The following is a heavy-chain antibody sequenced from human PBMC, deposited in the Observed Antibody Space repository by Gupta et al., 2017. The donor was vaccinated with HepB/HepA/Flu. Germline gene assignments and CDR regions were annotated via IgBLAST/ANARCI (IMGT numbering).Heavy chain of an antibody. Sequence: QVQLVQSEAEVKKPGSSVKVSCKAFGGIFSSSIISWVRQAPGQGLEWMGRIIPILGKAIYAQKFQGRVTITADKSTSTGHMELSSLRSDDTAVFYCARDLGYNYDGSDYWGQGTLVTVSS. CDR2: IIPILGKA. J-gene: IGHJ4*02. CDR3: ARDLGYNYDGSDY. V-gene: IGHV1-69*04. CDR1: GGIFSSSI. D-gene: IGHD3-22*01.